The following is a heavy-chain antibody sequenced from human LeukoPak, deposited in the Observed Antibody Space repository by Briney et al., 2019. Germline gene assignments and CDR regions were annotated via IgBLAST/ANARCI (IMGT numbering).Heavy chain of an antibody. J-gene: IGHJ4*02. CDR1: GGSISSGGYS. CDR3: ARAPSDYGGPFDY. V-gene: IGHV4-30-2*01. CDR2: IYHSGST. Sequence: SQTLSLTCAVSGGSISSGGYSWSWIRQPPGKGLEWIGYIYHSGSTYYNPSLKSRVTISVDRSKNQFSLKLGSVTAADTAVYYCARAPSDYGGPFDYWGQGTLVTVSS. D-gene: IGHD4-23*01.